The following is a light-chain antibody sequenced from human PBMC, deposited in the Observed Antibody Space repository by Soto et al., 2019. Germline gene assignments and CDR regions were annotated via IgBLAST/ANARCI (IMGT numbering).Light chain of an antibody. CDR2: DVS. V-gene: IGLV2-14*01. CDR1: SSDVGGYNY. J-gene: IGLJ1*01. CDR3: SSYTSSNTYV. Sequence: QPASVSGSPGQSITISCTGTSSDVGGYNYVSWYQQHPGKAPELMIYDVSNRPSGVSNRFSGSKSGNTASLTISGLQAEDEADYYCSSYTSSNTYVFGTGTKVTVL.